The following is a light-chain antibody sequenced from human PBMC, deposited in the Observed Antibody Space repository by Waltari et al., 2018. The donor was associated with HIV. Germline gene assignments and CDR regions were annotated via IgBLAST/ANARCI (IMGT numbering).Light chain of an antibody. CDR3: QQTHSFPLT. CDR2: TAS. J-gene: IGKJ4*01. Sequence: DIQMTQSPSSVSASVGDGVTIPCRARQGISNWLAWYQQRPGKPPKLLIYTASTLQSWFPSMFSGSGSGTDFTLSINSLQPEDFATYFCQQTHSFPLTFGGGTKVEI. CDR1: QGISNW. V-gene: IGKV1-12*01.